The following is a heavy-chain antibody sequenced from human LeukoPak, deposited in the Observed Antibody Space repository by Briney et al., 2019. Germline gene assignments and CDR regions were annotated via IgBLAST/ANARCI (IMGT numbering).Heavy chain of an antibody. J-gene: IGHJ4*02. Sequence: PGRSLRLSCAASGFTFSSYTMHWVRQAPGKGLEWVAVISYDGNNKYYADSVKGRFTISRDNSKNTLYLQMNSLRAEDTAVYYCAREGVVGVSDYWCQGALVTVSS. CDR2: ISYDGNNK. V-gene: IGHV3-30-3*01. CDR3: AREGVVGVSDY. CDR1: GFTFSSYT. D-gene: IGHD1-26*01.